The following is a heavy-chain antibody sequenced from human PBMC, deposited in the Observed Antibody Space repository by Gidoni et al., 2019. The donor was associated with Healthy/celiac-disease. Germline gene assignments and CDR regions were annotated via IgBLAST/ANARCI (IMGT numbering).Heavy chain of an antibody. V-gene: IGHV3-30-3*01. D-gene: IGHD3-22*01. CDR3: ASATYYYDSSGYYQGDAFDI. Sequence: QVQPVESGGGVVQPGRSLSLTCAASGFTFSSYAMHWVRQAPGKGLEWVAVISYDGSNKYYADSVKGRFTISRDNSKNTLYLQMNSLRAEDTAVYYCASATYYYDSSGYYQGDAFDIWGQGTMVTVSS. CDR1: GFTFSSYA. J-gene: IGHJ3*02. CDR2: ISYDGSNK.